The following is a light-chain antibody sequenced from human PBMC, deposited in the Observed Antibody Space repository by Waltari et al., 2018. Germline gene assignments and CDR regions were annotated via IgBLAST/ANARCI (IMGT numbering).Light chain of an antibody. V-gene: IGKV3-20*01. Sequence: EIVLTQSPDTLSFSPGESATLSCRASQSISKYLAWYQQKPGQAPRLLISHASSRSTGIPDRFSGSGFGTDFSLTISRLEPEDFAVYYCQHYVSLPATFGQGTKLEIK. CDR3: QHYVSLPAT. J-gene: IGKJ1*01. CDR2: HAS. CDR1: QSISKY.